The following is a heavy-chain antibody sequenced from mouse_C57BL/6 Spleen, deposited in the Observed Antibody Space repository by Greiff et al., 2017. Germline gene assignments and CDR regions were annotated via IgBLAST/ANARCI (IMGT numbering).Heavy chain of an antibody. V-gene: IGHV1-80*01. D-gene: IGHD1-1*01. CDR1: GYAFTSYW. CDR2: IYPGDGDT. CDR3: ASSITTVEAGGYFDY. J-gene: IGHJ2*01. Sequence: QVQLQQSGAELVKPGASVKISCKASGYAFTSYWMNWVKQRPGKGLEWIGQIYPGDGDTNYNGKFKGKATLTEDKSSSTAYMQLGSLPSEDSAVYFCASSITTVEAGGYFDYWGQGTTLTVSS.